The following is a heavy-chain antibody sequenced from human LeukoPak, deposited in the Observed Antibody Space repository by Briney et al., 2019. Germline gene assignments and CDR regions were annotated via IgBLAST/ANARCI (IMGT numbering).Heavy chain of an antibody. CDR2: ISYDGGNK. CDR3: ARGGSGSYFDY. Sequence: GGSLRLSCAASGFTFSSYAMHWVRQAPGKGLEWVAVISYDGGNKYYADSVKGRFTISRDNSKNTLYLQMNSLRAEDTAVYYCARGGSGSYFDYWGQGTLVTVSS. D-gene: IGHD1-26*01. J-gene: IGHJ4*02. V-gene: IGHV3-30*04. CDR1: GFTFSSYA.